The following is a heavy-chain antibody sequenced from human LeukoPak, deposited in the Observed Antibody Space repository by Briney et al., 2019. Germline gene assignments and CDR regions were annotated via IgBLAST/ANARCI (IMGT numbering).Heavy chain of an antibody. Sequence: SQTLSLTCTVSGGSISSGGYYWSWIRQHPGKGLGWIGYIYYSGGTYYNPSLKSRVTISVDTSKNQFSLKLSSVTAADTAVYYCARDSVVRGVHYFDYWGQGTLVTVSS. J-gene: IGHJ4*02. V-gene: IGHV4-31*03. CDR3: ARDSVVRGVHYFDY. CDR2: IYYSGGT. D-gene: IGHD3-10*01. CDR1: GGSISSGGYY.